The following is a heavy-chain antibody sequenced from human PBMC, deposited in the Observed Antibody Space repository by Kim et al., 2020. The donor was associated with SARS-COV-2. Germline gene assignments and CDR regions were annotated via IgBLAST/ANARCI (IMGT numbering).Heavy chain of an antibody. V-gene: IGHV4-30-2*05. CDR3: ARGYCSSTSCPFDP. D-gene: IGHD2-2*01. Sequence: PSLKSRVTISVDTSKNQFSLKLSSVTAADTAVYYCARGYCSSTSCPFDPWGQGTLVTVSS. J-gene: IGHJ5*02.